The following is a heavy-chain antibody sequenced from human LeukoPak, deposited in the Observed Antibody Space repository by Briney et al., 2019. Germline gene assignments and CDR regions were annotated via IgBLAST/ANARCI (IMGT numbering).Heavy chain of an antibody. Sequence: PGGSLRLSCAASGFTFSSYSMNWVRQAPGKGLEWVANIKQDGSEKYYVDSVRGRFTISRDNANNSLFLQMSSLSAGDTAVYYCARESRTSSSYRGQGTLVTVSS. J-gene: IGHJ4*02. D-gene: IGHD2-2*01. CDR3: ARESRTSSSY. CDR1: GFTFSSYS. CDR2: IKQDGSEK. V-gene: IGHV3-7*01.